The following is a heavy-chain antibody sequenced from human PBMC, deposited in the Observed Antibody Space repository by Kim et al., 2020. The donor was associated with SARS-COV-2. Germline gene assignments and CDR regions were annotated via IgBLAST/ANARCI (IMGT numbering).Heavy chain of an antibody. CDR1: GFTFSSNW. CDR2: IWQDGSEK. D-gene: IGHD3-16*01. V-gene: IGHV3-7*01. Sequence: GGSLRLSCAASGFTFSSNWMTWVRQAPGKGLEWVASIWQDGSEKYYADSVKGRFTISRDNSKSSLYLQMDSLRADYTALYYCAGKTFEYLDYKGRVTL. J-gene: IGHJ4*02. CDR3: AGKTFEYLDY.